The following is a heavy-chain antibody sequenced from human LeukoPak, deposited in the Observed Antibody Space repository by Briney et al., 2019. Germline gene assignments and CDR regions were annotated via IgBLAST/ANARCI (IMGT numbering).Heavy chain of an antibody. J-gene: IGHJ6*03. CDR1: GFRFDDYT. Sequence: PGGSLRLSCAASGFRFDDYTMHWVRQAPGKSLEWVSLLSWDGVVIDHADSVKGRFTISRDNAKNSLYLQMNSLRTEDSALYYCVKDRRDGYYYMDVWGKGTAVTVSS. V-gene: IGHV3-43*01. CDR2: LSWDGVVI. CDR3: VKDRRDGYYYMDV. D-gene: IGHD5-24*01.